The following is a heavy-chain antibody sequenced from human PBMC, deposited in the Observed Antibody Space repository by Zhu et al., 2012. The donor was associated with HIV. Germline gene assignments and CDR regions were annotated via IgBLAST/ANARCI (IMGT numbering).Heavy chain of an antibody. CDR3: ARLENDSRGSGMDV. D-gene: IGHD3-22*01. V-gene: IGHV4-59*11. Sequence: QVQLQESGPGLVKPSETLSLTCTVSGGSISSHYWSWIRQPPGKGLEWIGYIYYSGSTNYNPSLKSRVTISVDTSKNQFSLKLSSVTAADTAVYYCARLENDSRGSGMDVWGQGTTGHRLL. CDR1: GGSISSHY. CDR2: IYYSGST. J-gene: IGHJ6*02.